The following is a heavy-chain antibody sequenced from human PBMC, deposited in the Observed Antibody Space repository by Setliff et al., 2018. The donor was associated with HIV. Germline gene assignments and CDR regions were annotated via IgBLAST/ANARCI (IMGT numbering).Heavy chain of an antibody. J-gene: IGHJ6*03. D-gene: IGHD6-19*01. Sequence: PGESLKISCKGSGYKFTTYWIAWVRQMPGKGLEWMGIIYPDDSDTRYSPSFQGQVTISADKSISTAYLQWSSLQTSDSGMYYCVRHRSAVAGTRIGYCYYMDVWGKGTTVTVSS. CDR1: GYKFTTYW. CDR3: VRHRSAVAGTRIGYCYYMDV. V-gene: IGHV5-51*01. CDR2: IYPDDSDT.